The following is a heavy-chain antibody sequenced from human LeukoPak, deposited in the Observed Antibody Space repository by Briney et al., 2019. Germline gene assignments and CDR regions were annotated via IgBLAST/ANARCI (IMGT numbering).Heavy chain of an antibody. V-gene: IGHV3-23*01. CDR3: AKVTVWEPKLLTYYYYYYMDV. D-gene: IGHD2-15*01. Sequence: PGGSLRLSCAASGFTFSSYAMSWVRQAPGKGLEWVSAISGSGGSPYYADSVKGRFTISRDNSKNTLYLQMNSLRAEDTAVYYCAKVTVWEPKLLTYYYYYYMDVWGKGTTVTVSS. CDR2: ISGSGGSP. CDR1: GFTFSSYA. J-gene: IGHJ6*03.